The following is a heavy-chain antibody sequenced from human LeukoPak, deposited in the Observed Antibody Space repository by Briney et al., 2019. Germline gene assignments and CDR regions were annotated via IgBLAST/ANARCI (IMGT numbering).Heavy chain of an antibody. D-gene: IGHD2-2*01. CDR2: ISASGGTT. Sequence: PGGSLRLSCAASGFTFSSYAISWVRQAPGKGLEWVSAISASGGTTYYADSVKGRFTISRDNSKNTLDLQMNSLRAEDTAVYYCTKLYCSIIDCYSDYWGQGTLVPVSS. J-gene: IGHJ4*02. CDR3: TKLYCSIIDCYSDY. V-gene: IGHV3-23*01. CDR1: GFTFSSYA.